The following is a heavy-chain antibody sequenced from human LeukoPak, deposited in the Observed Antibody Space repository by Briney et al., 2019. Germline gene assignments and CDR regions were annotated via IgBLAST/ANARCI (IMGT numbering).Heavy chain of an antibody. V-gene: IGHV3-21*01. CDR3: ARDRGYCSSTSCYMVPDY. CDR1: GFTFSSYS. D-gene: IGHD2-2*02. J-gene: IGHJ4*02. CDR2: ISSSSSYI. Sequence: GGSLRLSCAASGFTFSSYSMNWVRQAPGKGLEWVSSISSSSSYIYYADSVKGRFTISRDNAKNSLYLQMNSLRAEDTAVYYCARDRGYCSSTSCYMVPDYWGQGTLVTVSS.